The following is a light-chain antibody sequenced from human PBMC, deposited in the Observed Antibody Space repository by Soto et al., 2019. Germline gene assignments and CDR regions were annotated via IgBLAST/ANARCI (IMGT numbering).Light chain of an antibody. Sequence: QSVLTQPPSVSGAPGQRVTISCTGSSSTIGAGYDVHWYQQLPGTAPKLLIYGNSTRPSGGPDRFSGSKSGTSASLAITGHQDEDAADYYHQAYDSSLSVLVFGTGTKVTVL. CDR2: GNS. V-gene: IGLV1-40*01. CDR3: QAYDSSLSVLV. CDR1: SSTIGAGYD. J-gene: IGLJ1*01.